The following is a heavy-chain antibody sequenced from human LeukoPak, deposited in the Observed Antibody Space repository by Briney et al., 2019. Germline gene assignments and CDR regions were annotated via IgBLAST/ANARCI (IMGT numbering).Heavy chain of an antibody. V-gene: IGHV4-59*12. D-gene: IGHD3-9*01. J-gene: IGHJ4*02. CDR2: IYYSGST. Sequence: SETRSLTCTVSGGSISSYYWSWIRQPPGKGLEWIGYIYYSGSTNYNPSLKSRVTISVDTSKNQFSLKLSSVTAADTAVYYCARVRAYYDILTGYCIDYWGQGSLVTVSS. CDR3: ARVRAYYDILTGYCIDY. CDR1: GGSISSYY.